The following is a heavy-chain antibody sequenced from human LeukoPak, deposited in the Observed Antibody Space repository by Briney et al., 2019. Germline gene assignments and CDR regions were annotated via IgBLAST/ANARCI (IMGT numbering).Heavy chain of an antibody. V-gene: IGHV1-46*01. Sequence: ASVKVSCKASGYTFTSYYMHWVRQAPGQGLEWMGISNPSGGSTSYAQKFQGRVTMTRDTSTSTVYMELSSLRSEDTAVYYCARDWAATTDKAVYYFDYWGQGTLVTVSS. D-gene: IGHD5-24*01. CDR2: SNPSGGST. J-gene: IGHJ4*02. CDR1: GYTFTSYY. CDR3: ARDWAATTDKAVYYFDY.